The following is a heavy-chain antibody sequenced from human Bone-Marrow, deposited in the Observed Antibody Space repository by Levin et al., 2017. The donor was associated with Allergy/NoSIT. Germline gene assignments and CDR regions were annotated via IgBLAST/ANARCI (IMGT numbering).Heavy chain of an antibody. D-gene: IGHD6-13*01. CDR2: INPNSGGT. J-gene: IGHJ4*02. CDR3: ARVGSSWAIDY. CDR1: GYTFTGYY. Sequence: GESLKISCKASGYTFTGYYMHWVRQAPGQGLEWVGRINPNSGGTNYAQKFQGRVTMTRDTSISTAYMELGRLRSDDTAVYYCARVGSSWAIDYWGQGTLVTVSS. V-gene: IGHV1-2*06.